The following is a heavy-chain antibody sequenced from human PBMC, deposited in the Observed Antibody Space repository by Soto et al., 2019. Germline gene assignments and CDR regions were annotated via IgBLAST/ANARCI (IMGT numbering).Heavy chain of an antibody. CDR1: GYTFVDYV. V-gene: IGHV1-3*01. CDR2: ITAADGNT. CDR3: AREIPGGNPFDY. Sequence: ASVKVSCKASGYTFVDYVIHWVRLAPGQRLEWMGWITAADGNTKYSQNFQSRVTISRDTSANTAYMALRNLRSEDTAIYYCAREIPGGNPFDYRGQGTLVTVSS. J-gene: IGHJ4*02.